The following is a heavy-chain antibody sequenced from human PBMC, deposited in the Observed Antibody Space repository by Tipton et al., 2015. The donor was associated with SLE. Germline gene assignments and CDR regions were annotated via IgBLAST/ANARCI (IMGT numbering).Heavy chain of an antibody. CDR2: IYTSGST. CDR3: ARDLGAGWGGHWYFDL. J-gene: IGHJ2*01. D-gene: IGHD3-16*01. V-gene: IGHV4-61*09. CDR1: GGSISSGSFY. Sequence: TLSLTCTVSGGSISSGSFYWSWIRQPAGKGLEWIGHIYTSGSTNYNPSLKSRVTMSVETSKNRFSLKLSSVTTADTAVYYCARDLGAGWGGHWYFDLWGRGTLLTVSS.